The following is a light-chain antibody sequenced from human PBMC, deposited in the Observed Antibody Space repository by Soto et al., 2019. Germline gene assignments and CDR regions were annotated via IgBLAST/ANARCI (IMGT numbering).Light chain of an antibody. CDR2: ENT. V-gene: IGLV1-51*02. CDR3: GTCNSSLSPGV. J-gene: IGLJ3*02. Sequence: QSVLTQPPSVSGAPGQKVTISCSGSSSNIGNNYVSWYQQLPGTAPKLLIYENTNRPSGLPDRFSGSKSGTSATLGITGLQAGEEVDYYCGTCNSSLSPGVFGGGTKLTVL. CDR1: SSNIGNNY.